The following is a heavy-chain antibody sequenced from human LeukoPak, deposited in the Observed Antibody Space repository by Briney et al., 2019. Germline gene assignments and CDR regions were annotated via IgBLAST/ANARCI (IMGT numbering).Heavy chain of an antibody. CDR1: GFTFSTYG. CDR3: AREGSVTTSYYYYYYMDV. Sequence: PGGSLRLSCAASGFTFSTYGMHWVRQTPGKGLEWVAVIWSDGNNKYYADSVKGRFTISRDSSKNTLYLQMNSLRGEDTAVYYCAREGSVTTSYYYYYYMDVWGKGTTVTVSS. J-gene: IGHJ6*03. D-gene: IGHD4-17*01. V-gene: IGHV3-33*01. CDR2: IWSDGNNK.